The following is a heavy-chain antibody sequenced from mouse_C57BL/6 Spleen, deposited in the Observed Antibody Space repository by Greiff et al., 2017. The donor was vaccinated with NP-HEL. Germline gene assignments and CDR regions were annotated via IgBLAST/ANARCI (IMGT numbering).Heavy chain of an antibody. V-gene: IGHV1-82*01. CDR2: IYPGDGDT. J-gene: IGHJ1*03. Sequence: QVQLKQSGPELVKPGASVKISCKASGYAFSSSWMNWVKQRPGKGLEWIGRIYPGDGDTNYNGKFKGKATLTADKSSSTAYMQLSSLTSEDSAVYFCAREAGNWYFDVWGTGTTVTVSS. CDR3: AREAGNWYFDV. CDR1: GYAFSSSW.